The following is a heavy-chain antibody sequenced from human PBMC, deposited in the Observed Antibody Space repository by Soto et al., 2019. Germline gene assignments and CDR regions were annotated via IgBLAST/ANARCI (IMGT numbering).Heavy chain of an antibody. D-gene: IGHD2-2*01. Sequence: GGSLRLSCAASGFTFSSYEMNWVRQAPGKGLEWVSHITSSGHIIYYADSVKGRFTISRDNVKNSLYLQMNSLRAEDTAVYYCAREKATAARRYFDPWGQGALVTVSS. CDR2: ITSSGHII. CDR1: GFTFSSYE. J-gene: IGHJ5*02. CDR3: AREKATAARRYFDP. V-gene: IGHV3-48*03.